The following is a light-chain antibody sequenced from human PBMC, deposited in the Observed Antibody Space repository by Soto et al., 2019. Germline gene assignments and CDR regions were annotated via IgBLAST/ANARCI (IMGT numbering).Light chain of an antibody. CDR3: QQYGSSRT. V-gene: IGKV3-20*01. CDR1: QSVPSSD. J-gene: IGKJ1*01. Sequence: EIVLTQSPGTLSLSPGERATLSCRATQSVPSSDLAWYQQKPGQAPRLLIYGASSRANGIPDRFSGSGSWTDFTLTINRLEPEDFAVYYCQQYGSSRTFGQGTKVDIK. CDR2: GAS.